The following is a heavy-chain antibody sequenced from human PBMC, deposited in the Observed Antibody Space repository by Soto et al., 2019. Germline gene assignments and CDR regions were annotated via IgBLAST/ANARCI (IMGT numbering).Heavy chain of an antibody. V-gene: IGHV1-46*01. CDR3: ARGRRIAARPFTFVRAYYFDY. CDR1: GYTFTSYY. J-gene: IGHJ4*02. Sequence: ASVKVSCKASGYTFTSYYMHWVRQAPGQGLEWMGIINPSGGSTTYAQKFQGRVTMTRDTSTSTVYVELSSLRSEDTAVYYCARGRRIAARPFTFVRAYYFDYWGQGTLVTVSS. CDR2: INPSGGST. D-gene: IGHD6-6*01.